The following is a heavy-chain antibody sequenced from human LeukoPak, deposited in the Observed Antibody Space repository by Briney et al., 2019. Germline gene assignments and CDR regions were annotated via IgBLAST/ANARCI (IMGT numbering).Heavy chain of an antibody. CDR1: GGSISSHY. D-gene: IGHD1-26*01. J-gene: IGHJ4*02. CDR2: IYYSGST. Sequence: SETLSLTCTVSGGSISSHYWSWIRQPPGKGLEWIGYIYYSGSTNYNPSLKSRVTISVDTSKNQFSLRLSSVTAEDTAVYYCARASTGSYYLFDYWGQGTLVTGSS. V-gene: IGHV4-59*11. CDR3: ARASTGSYYLFDY.